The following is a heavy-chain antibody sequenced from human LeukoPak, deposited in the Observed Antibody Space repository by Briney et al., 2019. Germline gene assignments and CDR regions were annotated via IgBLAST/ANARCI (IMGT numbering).Heavy chain of an antibody. D-gene: IGHD5-18*01. Sequence: ASVKVSCKASGYTFTSYGISWVRQAPGQGLEWMGWISAYNGNTNYAQKLQGRVTMTTDTSTSTAYMELRSLRSDDTAVYYCASSPYSYGSNYYYYMDVWGKGTTVTVSS. J-gene: IGHJ6*03. CDR2: ISAYNGNT. CDR1: GYTFTSYG. CDR3: ASSPYSYGSNYYYYMDV. V-gene: IGHV1-18*01.